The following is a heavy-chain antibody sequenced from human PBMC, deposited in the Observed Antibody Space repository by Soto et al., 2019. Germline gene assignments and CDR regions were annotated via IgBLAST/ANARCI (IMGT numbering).Heavy chain of an antibody. V-gene: IGHV4-59*01. Sequence: SETLSLTCTVSGGSISSYYWSWIRQPPGKGLEWIGYIYYSGSTNYNPSLKSRVTISVDTSKNQFSLKLSSVTAADTAVYYCARDVQLQSFDYWGQGTLVTVSS. CDR3: ARDVQLQSFDY. CDR1: GGSISSYY. CDR2: IYYSGST. J-gene: IGHJ4*02. D-gene: IGHD5-18*01.